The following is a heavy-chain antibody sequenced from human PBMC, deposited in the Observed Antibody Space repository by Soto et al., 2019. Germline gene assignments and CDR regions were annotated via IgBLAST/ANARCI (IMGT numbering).Heavy chain of an antibody. CDR1: GFTFSSYG. V-gene: IGHV3-33*01. CDR3: ARDLGHFDSSGSYFDY. CDR2: IWYDGSKQ. Sequence: GSLRLSCAASGFTFSSYGFHWVRQVPGKGLEWVAVIWYDGSKQYYADSVKGRFTISRDDSKNTLFLQMNSLRLEDTAVYYCARDLGHFDSSGSYFDYWGQGTLVTVSS. J-gene: IGHJ4*02. D-gene: IGHD3-22*01.